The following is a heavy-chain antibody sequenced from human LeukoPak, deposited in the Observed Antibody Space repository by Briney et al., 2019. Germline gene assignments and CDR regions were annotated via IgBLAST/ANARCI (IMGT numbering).Heavy chain of an antibody. D-gene: IGHD6-19*01. CDR3: TQISPRSNSAAKGLFDP. CDR2: IYYSGST. J-gene: IGHJ5*02. V-gene: IGHV4-59*03. Sequence: PSETLSLTSPVPAGSQGSSYWCCLRQPPGKGLEWIGYIYYSGSTNYNPSLKSRVTISVDTSKNQYSLKLSSVTAADTAVYGCTQISPRSNSAAKGLFDPWGQGTLVTVSS. CDR1: AGSQGSSY.